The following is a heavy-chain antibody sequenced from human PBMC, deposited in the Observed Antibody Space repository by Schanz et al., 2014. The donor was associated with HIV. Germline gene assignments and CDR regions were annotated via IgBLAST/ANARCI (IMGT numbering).Heavy chain of an antibody. CDR1: GFTFDSYG. CDR3: AKDRNHYDSRYRGKGNYYYYYGMDV. V-gene: IGHV3-30*18. Sequence: QVQLVESGGGVVQPGRSLRLSCAASGFTFDSYGIHWVRQAPGKGLEWVVVISYDGSNKKFADSVKGRFTISRDNSKNTLYLQMKSLRPEDTAVYYCAKDRNHYDSRYRGKGNYYYYYGMDVWGQGTTVTVSS. J-gene: IGHJ6*02. CDR2: ISYDGSNK. D-gene: IGHD3-22*01.